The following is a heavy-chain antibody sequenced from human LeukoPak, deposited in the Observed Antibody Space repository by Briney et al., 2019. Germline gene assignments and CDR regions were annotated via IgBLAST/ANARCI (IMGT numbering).Heavy chain of an antibody. J-gene: IGHJ4*02. CDR2: ISSSDSTI. CDR3: ASCSYDILPGYYFDY. V-gene: IGHV3-48*03. Sequence: GGSLRLSCAASGFTFSSYEMNWVRQAPGKGLEWVSYISSSDSTIYYADSVKGRFTISRDNAKNSLYMPMNSLRAEDTAVYYCASCSYDILPGYYFDYWGQGTLVTVSS. D-gene: IGHD3-9*01. CDR1: GFTFSSYE.